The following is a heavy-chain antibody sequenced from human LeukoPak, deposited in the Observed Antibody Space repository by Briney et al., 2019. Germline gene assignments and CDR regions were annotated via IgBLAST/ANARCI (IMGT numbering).Heavy chain of an antibody. D-gene: IGHD6-13*01. CDR1: GFPFSGYW. Sequence: GGSLRLSCAASGFPFSGYWMSWVRQAPGKGLEWVANIKQDGSEKYYVDSVNGRFTISRDNAKNSLYLQMNSLRAEDTALYYCAIHTGSSSWRTFDSWGQGTLVTVYS. J-gene: IGHJ4*02. CDR2: IKQDGSEK. CDR3: AIHTGSSSWRTFDS. V-gene: IGHV3-7*01.